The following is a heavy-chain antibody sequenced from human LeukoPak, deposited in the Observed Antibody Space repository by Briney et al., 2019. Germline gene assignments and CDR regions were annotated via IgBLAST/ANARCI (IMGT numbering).Heavy chain of an antibody. D-gene: IGHD3-22*01. Sequence: GGSLRLSCAASGFTFSNAWMNWVRQAPGKGLEWVAAISYDGSNKYYADSVKGRFTISRDNSKNTLYLQMNSLRAEDTAVYYCAKDNYYDNSAYPDYWGQGTLVTVSS. CDR2: ISYDGSNK. CDR1: GFTFSNAW. J-gene: IGHJ4*02. V-gene: IGHV3-30*18. CDR3: AKDNYYDNSAYPDY.